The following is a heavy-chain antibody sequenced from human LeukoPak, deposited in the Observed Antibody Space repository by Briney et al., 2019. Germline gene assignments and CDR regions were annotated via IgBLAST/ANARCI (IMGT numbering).Heavy chain of an antibody. CDR1: GGSISSSNW. D-gene: IGHD6-13*01. V-gene: IGHV4-4*02. CDR3: ARGGNSSWYFYYYYYMDV. Sequence: PSETLSLTCAVSGGSISSSNWWSWVRQPPGKGLEWIGEIYHSGSTNYNPSLKSRVTISVDKSKNQFSLKLSSVTAADTAVYYCARGGNSSWYFYYYYYMDVWGKGTTVTVSS. CDR2: IYHSGST. J-gene: IGHJ6*03.